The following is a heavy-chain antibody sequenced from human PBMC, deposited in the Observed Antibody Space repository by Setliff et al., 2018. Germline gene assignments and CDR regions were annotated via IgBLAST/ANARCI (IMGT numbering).Heavy chain of an antibody. CDR1: GGSVRTSSYY. D-gene: IGHD3-9*01. CDR3: ARHGRFYAFTDYFPNLFDP. J-gene: IGHJ5*02. V-gene: IGHV4-39*01. Sequence: SETLSLPCTVSGGSVRTSSYYWDWIRQSPGKGLEWIGSIYFTGNTYYSPSLKSRVTISAVTSKNQFSLKLTSLTATDTAIYYCARHGRFYAFTDYFPNLFDPWGQGTLVTVSS. CDR2: IYFTGNT.